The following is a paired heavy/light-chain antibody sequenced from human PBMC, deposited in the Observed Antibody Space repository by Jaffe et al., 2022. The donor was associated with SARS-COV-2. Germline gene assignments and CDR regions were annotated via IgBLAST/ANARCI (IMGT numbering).Heavy chain of an antibody. D-gene: IGHD4-17*01. J-gene: IGHJ4*02. V-gene: IGHV4-39*01. CDR3: ARRNYYGPVIDI. Sequence: QVQLQESGPGLVKPSETLSLTCTVSGGSIIGSAYRWDWIRQPPGKGLEWIGSVYYSGSASYNPSFKTPGGISLDRAKNQFSLNLVSVTAADTAVYYCARRNYYGPVIDIWGQGILVSVSS. CDR2: VYYSGSA. CDR1: GGSIIGSAYR.
Light chain of an antibody. CDR2: STD. Sequence: QTVVTQEPSLSVSPGGTVTLTCGLTSGSVSTNHYPNWYQQTPGRPPRTLIYSTDIRSAGVPDRFSGSLLGDKAALTITGAQADDECDYYCVLYTESGSGIPVFGGGTKLTVL. J-gene: IGLJ3*02. V-gene: IGLV8-61*01. CDR1: SGSVSTNHY. CDR3: VLYTESGSGIPV.